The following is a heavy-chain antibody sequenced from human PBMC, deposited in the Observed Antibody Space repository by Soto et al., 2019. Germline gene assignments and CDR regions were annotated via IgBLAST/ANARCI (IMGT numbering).Heavy chain of an antibody. V-gene: IGHV4-59*12. CDR1: GGSISSYH. CDR2: TSNSAPT. Sequence: PSETLSLTCTVSGGSISSYHWSWIRQSPGKGLEWIGYTSNSAPTIYNPSLKSRVTISADTPKNQFSLKLSSVTAADTAVYYCAREHRYFDWLSPGYYNWFDPWGQGTLVTVSS. CDR3: AREHRYFDWLSPGYYNWFDP. J-gene: IGHJ5*02. D-gene: IGHD3-9*01.